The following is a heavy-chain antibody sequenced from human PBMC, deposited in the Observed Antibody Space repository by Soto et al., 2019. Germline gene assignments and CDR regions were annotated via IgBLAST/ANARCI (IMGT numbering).Heavy chain of an antibody. CDR2: IIPIFGTA. J-gene: IGHJ4*02. CDR1: GGTFSSYA. CDR3: ARGRAFGIVLVPAFLDY. Sequence: QVQPVQSGAEVKKPGSSVKVSCKASGGTFSSYAISWVRQAPGQGLEWMGGIIPIFGTANYAQKFQGRVTITADESTSTAYMELSSLRSEDTAVYYCARGRAFGIVLVPAFLDYWGQGTLVTVSS. V-gene: IGHV1-69*12. D-gene: IGHD2-2*01.